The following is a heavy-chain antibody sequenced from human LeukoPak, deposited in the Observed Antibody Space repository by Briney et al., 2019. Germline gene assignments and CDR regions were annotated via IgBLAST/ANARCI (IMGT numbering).Heavy chain of an antibody. CDR2: IKQDGSEK. CDR3: ARDQGSGDLDY. CDR1: GLTFSSYW. D-gene: IGHD6-25*01. Sequence: GGSLRLSCAASGLTFSSYWMSWVRQAPGKGLEWVANIKQDGSEKYYVDSVKGRFTISRDNAKNSLYLQMNSLRAEDTAVYYCARDQGSGDLDYWGQGTLVTVSS. V-gene: IGHV3-7*01. J-gene: IGHJ4*02.